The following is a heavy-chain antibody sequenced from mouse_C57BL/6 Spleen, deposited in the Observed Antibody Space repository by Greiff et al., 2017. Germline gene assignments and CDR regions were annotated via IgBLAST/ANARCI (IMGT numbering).Heavy chain of an antibody. D-gene: IGHD2-4*01. CDR1: GYSIPSDY. CDR2: ISYSGST. Sequence: EVTVEESGPGLAKPSQTLSLTCSVTGYSIPSDYWNWIRNFPGNKLEYMGYISYSGSTYYNPSLKLRLSITRDTSKNQYYLQLNSVTTEDTATYYCARYGDYDGKNWYFDVWGTGTTVTVAS. J-gene: IGHJ1*03. V-gene: IGHV3-8*01. CDR3: ARYGDYDGKNWYFDV.